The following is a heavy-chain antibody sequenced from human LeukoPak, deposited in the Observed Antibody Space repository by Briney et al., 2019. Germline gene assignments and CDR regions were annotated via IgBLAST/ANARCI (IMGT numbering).Heavy chain of an antibody. CDR2: INHSGST. J-gene: IGHJ6*03. D-gene: IGHD5-18*01. CDR1: GGSFSGYY. Sequence: PSETLSLTCAVYGGSFSGYYWSWIRQPPGKGLEWIGEINHSGSTNYNPSLKSRVTISVDTSKNQCSLKLSSVTAADTAVYYCARLRVDTAMVRYYYYYYMDVWGKGTTVTVSS. CDR3: ARLRVDTAMVRYYYYYYMDV. V-gene: IGHV4-34*01.